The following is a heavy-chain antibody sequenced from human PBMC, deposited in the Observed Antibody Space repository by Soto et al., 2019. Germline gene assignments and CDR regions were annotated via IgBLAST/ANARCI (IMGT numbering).Heavy chain of an antibody. D-gene: IGHD2-21*02. J-gene: IGHJ4*02. V-gene: IGHV3-23*01. Sequence: GGSLRLSCAASGFTFNSYAMIWVRQAPGKGQEWVSGITGSGLTIEHSASVKGRFTISRDNSKNTVYLQMNSLRAEDTAIYYCAKDDVSGDGLWLVSDWGQGTPVTVS. CDR2: ITGSGLTI. CDR3: AKDDVSGDGLWLVSD. CDR1: GFTFNSYA.